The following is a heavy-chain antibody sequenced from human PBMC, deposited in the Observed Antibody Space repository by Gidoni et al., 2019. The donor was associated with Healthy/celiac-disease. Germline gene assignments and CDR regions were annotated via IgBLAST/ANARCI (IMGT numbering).Heavy chain of an antibody. V-gene: IGHV3-74*01. CDR2: INSDGSST. D-gene: IGHD5-12*01. CDR1: GFTFSSYW. Sequence: EVQLVESGGGIVQPGGSLRLSCAASGFTFSSYWMHWVRQAPGKGLVWVSRINSDGSSTSYADSVKGRFTISRDNAKNTLYLQMNSLRAEDTAVYYCARVRGYDRSYYYYGMDVWGQGTTVTVSS. J-gene: IGHJ6*02. CDR3: ARVRGYDRSYYYYGMDV.